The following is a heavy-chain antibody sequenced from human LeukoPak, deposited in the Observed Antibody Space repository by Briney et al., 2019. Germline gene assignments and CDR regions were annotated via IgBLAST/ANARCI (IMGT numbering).Heavy chain of an antibody. V-gene: IGHV3-7*01. CDR2: ILPDGSKK. J-gene: IGHJ4*02. Sequence: GGSLRLSCAASEFDFSFYWMTWVRQAPGKGLEWVANILPDGSKKYYLDSVKGRYTISRDNAKNTLYLQMNSLRAEDTAIYYCFREGGDWGQGTLVTVSS. CDR3: FREGGD. D-gene: IGHD3-10*01. CDR1: EFDFSFYW.